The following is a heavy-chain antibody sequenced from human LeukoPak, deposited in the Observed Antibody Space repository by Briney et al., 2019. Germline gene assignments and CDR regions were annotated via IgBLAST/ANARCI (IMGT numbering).Heavy chain of an antibody. CDR3: ARDPCSGGSCYYFDY. V-gene: IGHV3-74*01. CDR2: LSSEGSST. J-gene: IGHJ4*02. D-gene: IGHD2-15*01. Sequence: GGSLRLSCVASGFTFSNYWMHWVRQAPGKGLVWVSRLSSEGSSTNYADSVKGRFTISRDNAKNSLYLQMNSLRAEDTAVYYCARDPCSGGSCYYFDYWGQGTLVTVSS. CDR1: GFTFSNYW.